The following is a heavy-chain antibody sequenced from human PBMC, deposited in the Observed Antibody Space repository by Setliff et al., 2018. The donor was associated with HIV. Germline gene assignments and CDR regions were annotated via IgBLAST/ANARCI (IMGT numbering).Heavy chain of an antibody. D-gene: IGHD1-26*01. V-gene: IGHV4-39*07. CDR2: VYYSGCT. J-gene: IGHJ4*02. Sequence: SETLSLTCTVSGASSIYFWGWIRQPPGKGLEWIGSVYYSGCTYYNPSLKSRVTISMDTSKNQFSLKLNSVTAADTAVYYCAKDRSGSYRTFDYWGPGILVTVSS. CDR3: AKDRSGSYRTFDY. CDR1: GASSIYF.